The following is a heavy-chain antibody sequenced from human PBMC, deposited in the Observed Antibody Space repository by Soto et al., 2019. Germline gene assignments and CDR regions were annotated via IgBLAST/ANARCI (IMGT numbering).Heavy chain of an antibody. D-gene: IGHD3-22*01. CDR1: GGTFSSYT. CDR2: IIPILGIA. CDR3: ARELSRYDSRGYLVY. V-gene: IGHV1-69*08. Sequence: QVQLVQSGAEVKKPGSSVKVSCKASGGTFSSYTISWVRQAPGQGLEWMGRIIPILGIANYAQKFQGRVTITADKSTSTAYMELSSLRSEDTAVYYCARELSRYDSRGYLVYWGQGTLVTVSS. J-gene: IGHJ4*02.